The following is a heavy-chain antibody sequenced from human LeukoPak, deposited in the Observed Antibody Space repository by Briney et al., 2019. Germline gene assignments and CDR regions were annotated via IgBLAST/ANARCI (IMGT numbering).Heavy chain of an antibody. J-gene: IGHJ4*02. CDR2: MNPSSGNT. Sequence: ASVKVSCKASGYTFTNYDINWVRQATGQGLEWMAWMNPSSGNTGYAQKFQGRITLTRNTSISTAYMELSSLRSEDTAVYYCARERAHYDILTGYRRGYFDYWGQGTLVTVSS. D-gene: IGHD3-9*01. CDR3: ARERAHYDILTGYRRGYFDY. CDR1: GYTFTNYD. V-gene: IGHV1-8*01.